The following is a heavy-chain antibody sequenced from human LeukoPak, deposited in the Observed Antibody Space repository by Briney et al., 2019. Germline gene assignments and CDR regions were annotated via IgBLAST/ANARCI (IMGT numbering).Heavy chain of an antibody. CDR2: VKSKVHGGTT. CDR1: GFTFSDAW. CDR3: SGHITSADY. V-gene: IGHV3-15*01. J-gene: IGHJ4*02. D-gene: IGHD1-14*01. Sequence: GGSLRLSCAASGFTFSDAWMSWVRQAPGKGLEWVARVKSKVHGGTTDYAAPVNGRFTISRDDSENKLFLQMNSLKTEDTGVYYCSGHITSADYWGQETLVTVSS.